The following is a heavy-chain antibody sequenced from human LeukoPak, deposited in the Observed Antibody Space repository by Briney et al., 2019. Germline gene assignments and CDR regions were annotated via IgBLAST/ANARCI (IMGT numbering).Heavy chain of an antibody. V-gene: IGHV3-9*01. CDR1: RFTLSDYA. CDR2: ISWNGNSI. D-gene: IGHD6-13*01. CDR3: AKDRYSSTSGNFDC. J-gene: IGHJ4*02. Sequence: PGRSLRLSCAGSRFTLSDYAMHSVRQAPQEGLGRGSGISWNGNSIGYADSVKGRFTISRDNAKNSLYLQMNSLRAEDTAFYYCAKDRYSSTSGNFDCWGQGTLVTVSS.